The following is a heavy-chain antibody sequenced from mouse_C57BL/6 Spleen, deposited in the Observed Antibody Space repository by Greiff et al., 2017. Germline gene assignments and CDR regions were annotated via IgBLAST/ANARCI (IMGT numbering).Heavy chain of an antibody. CDR1: GYTFTSYG. D-gene: IGHD2-5*01. J-gene: IGHJ4*01. V-gene: IGHV1-81*01. CDR3: ARSYSTYGLHGDY. CDR2: IYPRSGNT. Sequence: QVQLKQSGAELARPGASVKLSCKASGYTFTSYGISWVKQRTGQGLEWIGEIYPRSGNTYYNEKFKGKATLTADTSSSTAYMELRSLTSEDSAVYFCARSYSTYGLHGDYWGQGTSVTVSS.